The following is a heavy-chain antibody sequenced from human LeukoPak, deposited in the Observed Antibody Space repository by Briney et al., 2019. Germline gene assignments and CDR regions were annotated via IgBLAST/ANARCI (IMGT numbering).Heavy chain of an antibody. V-gene: IGHV4-59*08. CDR2: IYYNGNT. J-gene: IGHJ6*02. CDR1: GGSISSYY. Sequence: SETLSLTCTVSGGSISSYYWSWIRQPPGKGLEWIGYIYYNGNTNYNPSLKSRVTLSVDTSKNQFSLKLSSVTAADTAVYYCVRHFWDSYYGMDVWGQGTTVTVSS. D-gene: IGHD2/OR15-2a*01. CDR3: VRHFWDSYYGMDV.